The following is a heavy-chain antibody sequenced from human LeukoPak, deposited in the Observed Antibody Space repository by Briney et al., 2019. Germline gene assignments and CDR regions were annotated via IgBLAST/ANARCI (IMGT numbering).Heavy chain of an antibody. D-gene: IGHD2-2*01. CDR1: GGSISSSSYY. CDR3: ARDLPAAMSGNPNWFDP. J-gene: IGHJ5*02. V-gene: IGHV4-39*01. Sequence: PSETLSLTCTVSGGSISSSSYYWGWIRQPPGKGLEWIGSIYYSGSTYYNPSLKSRVTISVDTSKNQFSLKLSSVTAADTAVYYCARDLPAAMSGNPNWFDPWGQGTLDTVSS. CDR2: IYYSGST.